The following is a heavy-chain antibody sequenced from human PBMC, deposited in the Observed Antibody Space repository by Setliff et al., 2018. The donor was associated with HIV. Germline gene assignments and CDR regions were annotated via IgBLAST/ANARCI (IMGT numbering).Heavy chain of an antibody. Sequence: SETLSLTCAVYGGSISRDVYFWTWIRQHPGKGLEWIGYIHYSGRTFYNPSLESRVTLSVDTSKNQFSLMLTSVTGADTAVYYCAREVRDSVEPHMFFDYWGQGTLVTVSS. CDR1: GGSISRDVYF. J-gene: IGHJ4*02. D-gene: IGHD3-10*02. CDR2: IHYSGRT. V-gene: IGHV4-31*11. CDR3: AREVRDSVEPHMFFDY.